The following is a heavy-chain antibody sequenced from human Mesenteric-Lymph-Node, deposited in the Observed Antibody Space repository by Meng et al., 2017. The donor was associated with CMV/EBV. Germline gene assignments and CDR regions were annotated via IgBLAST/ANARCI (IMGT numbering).Heavy chain of an antibody. J-gene: IGHJ4*02. CDR3: ARVLSTTNPDY. D-gene: IGHD1-1*01. CDR2: ISHDGNNK. CDR1: DFPFSPYA. V-gene: IGHV3-30*04. Sequence: LSCPALDFPFSPYAMHWVRQAPGKGLEWVAIISHDGNNKYYADSVKGRFTISRDNSKSTLYLQMNSLRAEDTAVYYCARVLSTTNPDYWGQGTLVTVSS.